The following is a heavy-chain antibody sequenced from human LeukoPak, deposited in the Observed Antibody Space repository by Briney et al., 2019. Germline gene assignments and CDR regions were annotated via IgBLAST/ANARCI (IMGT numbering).Heavy chain of an antibody. D-gene: IGHD3-10*01. Sequence: GGSRRLSWEAAGFTFSKYAVDWVRRAPGKGLEWVSVISGSGSTTYYADSVWGRFTISRDNSKNMLYLQMNSLRAEDPAVYYCAKEFIKGTFDLWGQGTVVCVSS. J-gene: IGHJ3*01. CDR3: AKEFIKGTFDL. V-gene: IGHV3-23*01. CDR2: ISGSGSTT. CDR1: GFTFSKYA.